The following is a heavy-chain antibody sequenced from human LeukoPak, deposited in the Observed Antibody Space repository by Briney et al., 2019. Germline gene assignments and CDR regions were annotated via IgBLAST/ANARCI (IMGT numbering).Heavy chain of an antibody. Sequence: PRASVKVSCKASGYTFTNYGITWVRQAPGQGLEWMGWINAYNGYTNYAQKIQDRVTVTTDTSTSTAYMELRGLRSDDTAVYYCARGRGSSDWYYCDNWGQGTLVTVSS. V-gene: IGHV1-18*04. CDR3: ARGRGSSDWYYCDN. D-gene: IGHD6-19*01. CDR2: INAYNGYT. J-gene: IGHJ4*02. CDR1: GYTFTNYG.